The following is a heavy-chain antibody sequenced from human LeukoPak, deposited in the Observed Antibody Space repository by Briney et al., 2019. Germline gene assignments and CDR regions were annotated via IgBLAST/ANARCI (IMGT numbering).Heavy chain of an antibody. CDR1: GGSISSYY. Sequence: SETLSLTCTVSGGSISSYYWSWIRQPAGKGLEWIGRIYTSGSTNYNPSLKSRVTMSVDTSKNQFSLKLSSVTAADTAVYYCARVGETMVVSPEYYFDYWGQGTLVTVSS. V-gene: IGHV4-4*07. CDR3: ARVGETMVVSPEYYFDY. D-gene: IGHD4/OR15-4a*01. J-gene: IGHJ4*02. CDR2: IYTSGST.